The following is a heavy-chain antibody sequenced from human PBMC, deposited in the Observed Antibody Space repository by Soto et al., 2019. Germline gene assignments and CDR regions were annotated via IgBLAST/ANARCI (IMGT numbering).Heavy chain of an antibody. CDR1: GFIFANFC. J-gene: IGHJ5*02. CDR3: AKNQGVELVPLATVDWFDP. V-gene: IGHV3-23*01. CDR2: ISGSGFKK. D-gene: IGHD1-26*01. Sequence: LRLSCADSGFIFANFCMSWVRQAPGKGLEWISSISGSGFKKYYADSVKGRFTISRDNSKSKVYLELNNLSAEDTAVYHCAKNQGVELVPLATVDWFDPWGQGSVVT.